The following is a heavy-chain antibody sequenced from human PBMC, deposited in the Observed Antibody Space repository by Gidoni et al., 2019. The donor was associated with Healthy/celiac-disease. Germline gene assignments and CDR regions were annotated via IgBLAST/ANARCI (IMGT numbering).Heavy chain of an antibody. CDR3: ARDDGSWSEGPYYFDY. Sequence: QVQLQESGPGLVKPSETLSLTCTVSGGSISSYYWSWIRQPAGKGLEWIGRIYTSGSTNYNPSLKSRVTMSVDTSKNQFSLKLSSVTAADTAVYYCARDDGSWSEGPYYFDYWGQGTLVTVSS. D-gene: IGHD6-13*01. CDR2: IYTSGST. V-gene: IGHV4-4*07. J-gene: IGHJ4*02. CDR1: GGSISSYY.